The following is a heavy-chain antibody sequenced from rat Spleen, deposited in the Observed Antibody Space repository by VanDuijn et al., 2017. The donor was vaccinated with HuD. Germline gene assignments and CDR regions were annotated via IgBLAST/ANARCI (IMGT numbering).Heavy chain of an antibody. Sequence: EVQLVESGGGLVQPGRSLKLSCAASGFTFSNYYMAWVRQAPTKGLAWVAYISTGGSTYCPDSVKGRFTISRDNAKSTLYLQMNSLRSXDTAXYYCTREPWXXXDYXXQGVXXTVXX. CDR1: GFTFSNYY. J-gene: IGHJ2*01. CDR2: ISTGGST. CDR3: TREPWXXXDY. V-gene: IGHV5-27*01.